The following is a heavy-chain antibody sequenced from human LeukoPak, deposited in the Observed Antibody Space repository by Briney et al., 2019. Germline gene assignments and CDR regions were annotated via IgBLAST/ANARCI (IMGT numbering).Heavy chain of an antibody. V-gene: IGHV1-18*01. J-gene: IGHJ4*02. CDR2: ISAYSGNT. CDR1: GYTFISYG. CDR3: ARDRDIVGVPAAPADY. Sequence: ASVKVSCKASGYTFISYGISWVRQAPGQGLEWMGWISAYSGNTKSAQKFQGRVTMTRDTSTSTAYMELRSLRSDDTAMYYCARDRDIVGVPAAPADYWGQGTLVTVSS. D-gene: IGHD2-2*01.